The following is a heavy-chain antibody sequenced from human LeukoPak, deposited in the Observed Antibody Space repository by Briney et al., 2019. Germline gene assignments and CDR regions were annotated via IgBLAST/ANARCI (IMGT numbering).Heavy chain of an antibody. Sequence: SETLSLTCAVSGGSISSSNWWSWVRQPPGKGLEWIGEIYHSGSTNYNPSLKSRVTISVDKSKNQFSLKLSSVTAADTAVYYCARVPYDILTGTPNWFDPWGQGTLVTVSS. CDR3: ARVPYDILTGTPNWFDP. J-gene: IGHJ5*02. V-gene: IGHV4-4*02. CDR2: IYHSGST. CDR1: GGSISSSNW. D-gene: IGHD3-9*01.